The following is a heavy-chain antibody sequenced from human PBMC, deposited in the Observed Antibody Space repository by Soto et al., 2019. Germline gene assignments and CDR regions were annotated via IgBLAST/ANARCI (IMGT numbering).Heavy chain of an antibody. CDR2: INHSGST. CDR1: GGSFSGYY. J-gene: IGHJ4*02. D-gene: IGHD2-8*02. Sequence: QVQLQQWGAGLLKPSETLSLTCAVYGGSFSGYYWSWIRQPPGKGLEWIGEINHSGSTNYNPSLKSRVNISVDTSKNQFSLKLSSVTAADTAVYYCARVPVLGYWGQGTLVTVSS. V-gene: IGHV4-34*01. CDR3: ARVPVLGY.